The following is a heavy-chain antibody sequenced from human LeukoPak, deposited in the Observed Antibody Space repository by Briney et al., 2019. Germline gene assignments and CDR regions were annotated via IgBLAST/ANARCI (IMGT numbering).Heavy chain of an antibody. CDR3: ARDLGYCSGGSCYSSGFDY. D-gene: IGHD2-15*01. CDR2: ISSSSYT. V-gene: IGHV3-11*06. CDR1: GITFSDYY. Sequence: GGSLRLSCAASGITFSDYYMSWIRQAPGKGLEWVSYISSSSYTNYADSVKGRFTISRDNAKNSLYLQMNSLRAEDTAVYYCARDLGYCSGGSCYSSGFDYWGQGTLVTVSS. J-gene: IGHJ4*02.